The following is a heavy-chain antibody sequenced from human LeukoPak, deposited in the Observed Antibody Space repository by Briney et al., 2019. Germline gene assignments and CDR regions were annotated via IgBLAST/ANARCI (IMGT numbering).Heavy chain of an antibody. Sequence: GGSLRLSCTASGFTFGDYAMSWFRQAPGKGLEWVGFIRSKAYGGTTEYAASVKGRFTISRDDSKNTLYLQMNSLKTEDTAVYYCTTEEGATCVYWGQGTLVTVSS. V-gene: IGHV3-49*03. D-gene: IGHD1-26*01. J-gene: IGHJ4*02. CDR3: TTEEGATCVY. CDR2: IRSKAYGGTT. CDR1: GFTFGDYA.